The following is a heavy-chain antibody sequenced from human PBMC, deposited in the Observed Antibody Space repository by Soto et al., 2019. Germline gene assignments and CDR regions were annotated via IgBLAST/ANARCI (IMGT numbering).Heavy chain of an antibody. J-gene: IGHJ4*02. Sequence: EVQLVESGGGLVKPGGSLRLFCATSGFTFSSYTMTWVRQAPGKGLEWVSSISSSSLHIYYAESLKGRFTVSRDNANNSLYLQMNSLRAEDTAVYYCARSPAGITGTGLDFWGLGTLVSVSS. V-gene: IGHV3-21*04. CDR1: GFTFSSYT. CDR2: ISSSSLHI. CDR3: ARSPAGITGTGLDF. D-gene: IGHD1-7*01.